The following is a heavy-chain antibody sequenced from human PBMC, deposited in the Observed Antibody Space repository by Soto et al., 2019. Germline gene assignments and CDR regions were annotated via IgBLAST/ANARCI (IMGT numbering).Heavy chain of an antibody. V-gene: IGHV1-3*01. CDR1: GYTFTSYA. Sequence: QVQLVQSGAEVKKPGASVKVSCKASGYTFTSYAMHWVRQAPGQRLEWMGWINAGNGNTKYSQKFQGRVTITRDTSASTAYMELSSLRSEDTTVYYCARGYRYGSHFDYWGQGTLVTVSS. J-gene: IGHJ4*02. CDR3: ARGYRYGSHFDY. CDR2: INAGNGNT. D-gene: IGHD3-10*01.